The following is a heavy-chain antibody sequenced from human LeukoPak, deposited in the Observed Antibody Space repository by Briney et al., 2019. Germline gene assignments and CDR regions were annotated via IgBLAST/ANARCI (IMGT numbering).Heavy chain of an antibody. J-gene: IGHJ6*03. D-gene: IGHD3-10*01. CDR3: ARGYYGSGSHCCHMDV. Sequence: PSETLSLTCAVYVGSFSGYYWSWIRQPPGKGLEWIGEINHSGSTNYNSSLKSRVTISVDTSKNQFSLKLSSVTAADTAVYYCARGYYGSGSHCCHMDVWGKGTTISVS. CDR1: VGSFSGYY. CDR2: INHSGST. V-gene: IGHV4-34*01.